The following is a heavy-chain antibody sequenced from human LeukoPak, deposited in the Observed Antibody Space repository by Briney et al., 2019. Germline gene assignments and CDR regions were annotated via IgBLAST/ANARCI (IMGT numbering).Heavy chain of an antibody. CDR1: GGTFSSYA. CDR2: IIPIFGTA. CDR3: ARERSKVGASPGAFDI. Sequence: SVKVSCKASGGTFSSYAISWVRQAPGQGLEWVGGIIPIFGTANYAQKFQGRVTITTDESTSTAYMELSSLRSEDTAVYYCARERSKVGASPGAFDIRGQGTMVTVSS. D-gene: IGHD1-26*01. V-gene: IGHV1-69*05. J-gene: IGHJ3*02.